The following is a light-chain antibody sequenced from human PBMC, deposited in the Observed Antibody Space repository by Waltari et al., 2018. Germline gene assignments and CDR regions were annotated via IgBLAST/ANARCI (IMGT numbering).Light chain of an antibody. Sequence: DIQTTQSPSSLSASVGDSVTITCQASQDIKKYLNWYQHKPGKAPKLLNHEASNLEAGVPSRFSGSGFGTSFTLTISSLQPDDIATYYCQQYDSLPRTFGPGTKVDI. J-gene: IGKJ3*01. CDR1: QDIKKY. V-gene: IGKV1-33*01. CDR3: QQYDSLPRT. CDR2: EAS.